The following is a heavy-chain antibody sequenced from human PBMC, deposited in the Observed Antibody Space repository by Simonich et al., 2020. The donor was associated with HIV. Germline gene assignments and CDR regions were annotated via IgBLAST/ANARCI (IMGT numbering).Heavy chain of an antibody. D-gene: IGHD7-27*01. Sequence: QVTLKESGPALVKPTQTLTLTCTFSGFSLSTGGMRVSWIRQPPGKALEGLARIDLDDDKFYSTSLKTRLTISKDTSKNQVVLTMTNMDPVDTATYYCARPRPGDGWYFDLWGRGTLVTVSS. CDR3: ARPRPGDGWYFDL. V-gene: IGHV2-70*04. CDR1: GFSLSTGGMR. CDR2: IDLDDDK. J-gene: IGHJ2*01.